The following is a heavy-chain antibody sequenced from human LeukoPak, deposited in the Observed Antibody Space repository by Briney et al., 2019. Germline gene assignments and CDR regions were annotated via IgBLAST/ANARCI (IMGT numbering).Heavy chain of an antibody. CDR2: TYYRSKWYN. D-gene: IGHD6-13*01. J-gene: IGHJ4*02. V-gene: IGHV6-1*01. CDR1: GDSVSSNSAA. Sequence: SQTLSLTSAISGDSVSSNSAAWNWLRQSPSRGLEWLGRTYYRSKWYNDYAVSVKSPITVNPDTSKNQFSLQLNSVTPEDTAVYYCARGSGYSSSWYPNYFDYWGQGTLVTVSS. CDR3: ARGSGYSSSWYPNYFDY.